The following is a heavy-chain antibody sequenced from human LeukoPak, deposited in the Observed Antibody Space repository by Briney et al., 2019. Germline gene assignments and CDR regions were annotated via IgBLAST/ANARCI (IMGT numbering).Heavy chain of an antibody. CDR1: GGSIRSTTYY. D-gene: IGHD6-6*01. Sequence: SETLSLTCSVSGGSIRSTTYYWGWIRQPPGKGLEWIGSIYYSGNTYYSPSLMSRVTISVDTSKNQFSLNLSSVTAADTAVYYCARDDYSSSTDAYWGQGTLVTVSS. J-gene: IGHJ4*02. CDR2: IYYSGNT. CDR3: ARDDYSSSTDAY. V-gene: IGHV4-39*07.